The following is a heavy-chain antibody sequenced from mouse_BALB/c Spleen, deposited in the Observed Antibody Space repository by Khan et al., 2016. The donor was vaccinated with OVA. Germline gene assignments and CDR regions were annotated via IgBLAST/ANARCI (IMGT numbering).Heavy chain of an antibody. V-gene: IGHV5-6*01. Sequence: EVELVESGGDLVKTGGSLKLSCAASGFPFSTYGLSWVRQTPAKRLEWFATISSGGHYTSYLDSVKGRFTISRDNAENILYLQMTSLRSEDTAMYYCARLAYYYNSEGFAYWGQGTLVTVSA. CDR2: ISSGGHYT. D-gene: IGHD1-1*02. CDR1: GFPFSTYG. CDR3: ARLAYYYNSEGFAY. J-gene: IGHJ3*01.